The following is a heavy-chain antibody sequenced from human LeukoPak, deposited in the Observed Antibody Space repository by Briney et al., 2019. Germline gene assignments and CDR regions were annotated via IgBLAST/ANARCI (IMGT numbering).Heavy chain of an antibody. CDR2: TYYRSKWYN. CDR3: ARYASPRGSTAAIYY. Sequence: SQTLSLTCAISGDSVSSNSAAWNWIRQSPSRGLEWLGRTYYRSKWYNDYAVSVKSRITINPDTSKNQFSLKLSSVTAADTAVYYCARYASPRGSTAAIYYWGQGTLVTVSS. D-gene: IGHD2-2*01. J-gene: IGHJ4*02. CDR1: GDSVSSNSAA. V-gene: IGHV6-1*01.